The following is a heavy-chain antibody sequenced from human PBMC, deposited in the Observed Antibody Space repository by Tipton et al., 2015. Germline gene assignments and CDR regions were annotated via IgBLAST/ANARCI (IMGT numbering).Heavy chain of an antibody. V-gene: IGHV3-23*01. CDR3: AKFTMDIGVVVAAPIGY. CDR2: ISANGEST. CDR1: GFTFSTYA. Sequence: SLRLSCSASGFTFSTYAMNWVRQAPGKGLEWVSAISANGESTYYGVFVKGRFTISRDNSKNTLYLQVTSLRAEDTAVYYCAKFTMDIGVVVAAPIGYWGQGTLVTVSS. J-gene: IGHJ4*02. D-gene: IGHD2-15*01.